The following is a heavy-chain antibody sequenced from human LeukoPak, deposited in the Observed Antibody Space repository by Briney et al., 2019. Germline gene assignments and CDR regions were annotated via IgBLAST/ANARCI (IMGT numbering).Heavy chain of an antibody. J-gene: IGHJ6*03. CDR3: ARRGPYYYYYYMDV. CDR1: GYTFTGYY. V-gene: IGHV1-2*02. Sequence: EASVKVSCKASGYTFTGYYMHWVRQAPGQGLEWMGWINPNSGGTNYAQKFQGRVTMTRDTSISTAYMELSRLRSDDTAVYYCARRGPYYYYYYMDVWGKGTTVTVSS. CDR2: INPNSGGT. D-gene: IGHD3/OR15-3a*01.